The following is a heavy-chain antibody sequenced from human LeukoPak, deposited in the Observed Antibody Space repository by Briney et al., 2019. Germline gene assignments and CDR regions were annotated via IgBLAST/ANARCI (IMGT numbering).Heavy chain of an antibody. D-gene: IGHD2-8*01. CDR3: AKDERVCYSRL. CDR2: ISGSGGST. J-gene: IGHJ3*01. Sequence: GGSLRLSCAASGFTFSSYGMSWVRQAPGKGLEWVSAISGSGGSTYYADSVKGRFTISRDNSKNTLYLQMNSLRAEDTAVYYCAKDERVCYSRLWGQGTMVTVSS. V-gene: IGHV3-23*01. CDR1: GFTFSSYG.